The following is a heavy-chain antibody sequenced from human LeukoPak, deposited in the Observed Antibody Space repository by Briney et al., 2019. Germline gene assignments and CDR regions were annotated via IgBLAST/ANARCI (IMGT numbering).Heavy chain of an antibody. D-gene: IGHD2-15*01. V-gene: IGHV1-18*01. J-gene: IGHJ4*02. Sequence: ASVKVSCKAFGYTFSSYGISWVRQAPGQGLEWMGWISAYSGDTKYAQKLQGRVTMTTDTSTSTAYMELRSLRSDDTAVYYCARDRRLPRVVVADTDYWGQGTLVTVSS. CDR2: ISAYSGDT. CDR1: GYTFSSYG. CDR3: ARDRRLPRVVVADTDY.